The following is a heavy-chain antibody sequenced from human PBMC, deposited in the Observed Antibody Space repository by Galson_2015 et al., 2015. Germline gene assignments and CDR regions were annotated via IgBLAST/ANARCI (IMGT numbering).Heavy chain of an antibody. J-gene: IGHJ3*02. CDR2: FGADNGDT. CDR3: ARARVAAAGLGGDLDI. CDR1: GYTFTGLG. V-gene: IGHV1-18*01. Sequence: SVKVSCKASGYTFTGLGISWVRQAPGQGLEWMGWFGADNGDTNYAQKLQGRVTMTADTSTSTAYMELRSLRSDDTAVYYCARARVAAAGLGGDLDIWGQGTMVTVSS. D-gene: IGHD6-13*01.